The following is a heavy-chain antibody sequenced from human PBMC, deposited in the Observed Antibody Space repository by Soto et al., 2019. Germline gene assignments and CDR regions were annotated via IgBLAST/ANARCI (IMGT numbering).Heavy chain of an antibody. CDR1: GGSISSGGYY. V-gene: IGHV4-31*03. CDR3: ARCGKEDYYYYSMDV. Sequence: SETLSLTCTVSGGSISSGGYYWSWIRQHPGKGLEWIGYIYYSGSTYYNPSLKSRVTISVDTSKNQFSLKLSSVTAADTAVYYCARCGKEDYYYYSMDVWGKGTPVTVSS. CDR2: IYYSGST. J-gene: IGHJ6*03.